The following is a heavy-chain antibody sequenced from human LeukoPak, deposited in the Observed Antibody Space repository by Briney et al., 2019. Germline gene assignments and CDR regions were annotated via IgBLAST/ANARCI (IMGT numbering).Heavy chain of an antibody. Sequence: ASVKVSCKASGYTFTGYYMHWVRQAPGQGLEWMGRINPNSGGINYAQKFQGRVTMTRDTSISTAYMELSRLRSDDTAVYYCARPHTVLYNWFDPQGQGTLVTVSS. J-gene: IGHJ5*02. V-gene: IGHV1-2*06. CDR2: INPNSGGI. CDR3: ARPHTVLYNWFDP. D-gene: IGHD4-11*01. CDR1: GYTFTGYY.